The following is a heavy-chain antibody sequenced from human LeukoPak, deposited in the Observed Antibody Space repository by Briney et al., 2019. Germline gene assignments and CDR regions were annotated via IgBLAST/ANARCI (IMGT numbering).Heavy chain of an antibody. D-gene: IGHD1-26*01. CDR2: INPNSGDT. CDR3: ARERVNRSGSQFGY. Sequence: EASVKVSCKASGYTFTGHFMHWVRQAPGQGPEWMGWINPNSGDTNYAQKFQGRVTMARDTSISTAYMELSSLRSDDTAVYYCARERVNRSGSQFGYWGQGTLVTVSS. CDR1: GYTFTGHF. J-gene: IGHJ4*02. V-gene: IGHV1-2*02.